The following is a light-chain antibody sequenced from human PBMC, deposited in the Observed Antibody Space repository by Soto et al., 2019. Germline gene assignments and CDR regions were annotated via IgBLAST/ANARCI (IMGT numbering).Light chain of an antibody. Sequence: DIVMTQSPGTLSVSPVERAPLSCRASQSVGTNLAWYQQRPGQAPRLLVYGASTRASGIPPRFSGSGSGTDFTLTISSLQSEDFAVYYCQQLNYWPRITFGQGTRLEIK. V-gene: IGKV3-15*01. CDR3: QQLNYWPRIT. CDR2: GAS. CDR1: QSVGTN. J-gene: IGKJ5*01.